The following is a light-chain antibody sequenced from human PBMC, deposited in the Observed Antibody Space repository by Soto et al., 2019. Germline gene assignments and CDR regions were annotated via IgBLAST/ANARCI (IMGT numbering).Light chain of an antibody. CDR2: DAS. Sequence: DIQMAQSPSSVSASGGDRVTITFRASQGISSRLAWYQQKPGKAPKLLIYDASNLETGVPSRFSGSGSGTDFTFTISSLQPEDIATYYCQQYDNLPRTFGQGTRVDIK. J-gene: IGKJ1*01. V-gene: IGKV1-33*01. CDR3: QQYDNLPRT. CDR1: QGISSR.